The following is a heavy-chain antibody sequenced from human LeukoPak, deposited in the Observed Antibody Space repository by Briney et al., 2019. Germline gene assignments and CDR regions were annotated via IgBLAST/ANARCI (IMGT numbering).Heavy chain of an antibody. J-gene: IGHJ6*04. CDR1: GFTFSSYW. D-gene: IGHD3-9*01. V-gene: IGHV3-7*03. CDR2: IKQDGSEK. CDR3: ARDGTDILTGYYFGMDV. Sequence: GGSLRLSCAASGFTFSSYWMSWVRQAPGKGLKWVANIKQDGSEKYYVDSVKGRFTISRDNAKNSLYLQMNSLRAEDTAVYYCARDGTDILTGYYFGMDVWGKGTTVTVSS.